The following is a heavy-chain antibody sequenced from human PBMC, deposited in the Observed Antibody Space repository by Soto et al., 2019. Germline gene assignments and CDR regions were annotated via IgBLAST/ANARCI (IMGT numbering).Heavy chain of an antibody. CDR3: ARARLWFGELPPDY. J-gene: IGHJ4*02. Sequence: ESGGGLVQPGGSLRLSCAASGFTFSSYWMSWVRQAPGKGLEWVANIKQDGSEKYYVDSVKGRFTISRDNAKNSLYLQMNSLRAEDTAVYYCARARLWFGELPPDYWGQGTLVTVSS. CDR2: IKQDGSEK. V-gene: IGHV3-7*01. D-gene: IGHD3-10*01. CDR1: GFTFSSYW.